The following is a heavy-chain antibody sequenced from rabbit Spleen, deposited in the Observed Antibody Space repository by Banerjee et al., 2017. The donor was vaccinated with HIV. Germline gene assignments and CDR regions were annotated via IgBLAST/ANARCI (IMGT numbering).Heavy chain of an antibody. D-gene: IGHD8-1*01. J-gene: IGHJ4*01. CDR3: AISYPGSSYGFNL. Sequence: QSLVESGGDLVKPEGSLTLTCTASGFDFSSNAMCWVRQAPGKGLEWIACIYGGSGSTYYASWAKGRFTISKTSSTTVTLQMTRLTAADTATSFCAISYPGSSYGFNLWGQGTLVTVS. V-gene: IGHV1S40*01. CDR1: GFDFSSNA. CDR2: IYGGSGST.